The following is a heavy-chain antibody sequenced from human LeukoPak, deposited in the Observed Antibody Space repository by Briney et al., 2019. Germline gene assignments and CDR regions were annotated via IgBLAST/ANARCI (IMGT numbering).Heavy chain of an antibody. J-gene: IGHJ4*02. CDR2: ISGSGGST. CDR1: GFTFSSYA. D-gene: IGHD4-4*01. Sequence: GGSLRLSCAASGFTFSSYAMSWVRQAPGKGVEGVSAISGSGGSTYYADSVKGRFTISRDNPKTSLYLQMTSLGAEDTALYYCAKDRGAVTTSRFGYWGQGTLVTVSS. CDR3: AKDRGAVTTSRFGY. V-gene: IGHV3-23*01.